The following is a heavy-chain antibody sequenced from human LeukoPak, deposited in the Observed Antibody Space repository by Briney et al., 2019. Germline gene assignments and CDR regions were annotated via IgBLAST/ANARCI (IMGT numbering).Heavy chain of an antibody. V-gene: IGHV3-7*01. J-gene: IGHJ4*02. CDR2: IKQDVSEK. Sequence: GGSLRLSCAASGFTFDTYWMSWVRQAPGKGLEGVANIKQDVSEKDYVDSVKGRVTISRENAKNPLYLQMSSLRAEDTAVYSCARALNLRTRGGVFHWGQGTLVTVSS. CDR3: ARALNLRTRGGVFH. CDR1: GFTFDTYW. D-gene: IGHD2-21*01.